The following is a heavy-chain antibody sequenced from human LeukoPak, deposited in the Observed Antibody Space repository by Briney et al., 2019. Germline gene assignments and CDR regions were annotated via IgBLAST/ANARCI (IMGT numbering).Heavy chain of an antibody. J-gene: IGHJ4*02. V-gene: IGHV3-23*01. D-gene: IGHD3-22*01. Sequence: GGSLRLSCAASGFTFSNAWMSWVRQAPGKGLEWVSSISGSGGSTYYADSVKGRFTISRDNSKNTLYLQVNSLRAEDTAVYSCAKDYDSSGYYPDYWGQGTLVTVSS. CDR3: AKDYDSSGYYPDY. CDR1: GFTFSNAW. CDR2: ISGSGGST.